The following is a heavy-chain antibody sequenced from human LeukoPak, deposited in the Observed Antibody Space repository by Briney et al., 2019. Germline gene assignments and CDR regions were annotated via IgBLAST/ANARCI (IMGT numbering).Heavy chain of an antibody. V-gene: IGHV3-30*03. CDR3: ATGYSSSWYGAN. CDR1: GFTFSSYG. CDR2: ISYDGSNK. D-gene: IGHD6-13*01. Sequence: GGSLRLSCAASGFTFSSYGMHWVRQAPGKGLEWVAVISYDGSNKYYADSVKGRFTVSRDNSKNTLYLQMNSLRAEDTAVYYCATGYSSSWYGANWGQGTLVTVSS. J-gene: IGHJ4*02.